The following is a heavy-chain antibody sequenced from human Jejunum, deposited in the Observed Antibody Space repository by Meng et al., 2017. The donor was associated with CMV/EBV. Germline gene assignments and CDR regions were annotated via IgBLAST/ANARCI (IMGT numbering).Heavy chain of an antibody. CDR1: GYTFSNYF. V-gene: IGHV1-2*06. CDR3: AREAYYFFSGSSY. Sequence: QVQLVQSGAEVKKPGASVKLSCKASGYTFSNYFLHWVRQAPGQGLEWMGRINPNSGGTDYTQKFQGRVTMTRDTSISTAYMELSRLRSDDTAVYYCAREAYYFFSGSSYWGQGTLVTVSS. J-gene: IGHJ4*02. CDR2: INPNSGGT. D-gene: IGHD3-10*01.